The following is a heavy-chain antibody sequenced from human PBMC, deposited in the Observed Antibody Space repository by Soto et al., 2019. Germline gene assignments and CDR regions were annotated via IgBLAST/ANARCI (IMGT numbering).Heavy chain of an antibody. Sequence: PSETLSLTCTVSGGSISSSSYYWGWIRQPPGKGLEWIGSIYYSGSTYYNPSLKSRVTISVDTSKNQFSLKLSSVTAADTAVYYCARQIQLWFWDYWGQGTLVTVSS. CDR1: GGSISSSSYY. CDR2: IYYSGST. J-gene: IGHJ4*02. D-gene: IGHD5-18*01. V-gene: IGHV4-39*01. CDR3: ARQIQLWFWDY.